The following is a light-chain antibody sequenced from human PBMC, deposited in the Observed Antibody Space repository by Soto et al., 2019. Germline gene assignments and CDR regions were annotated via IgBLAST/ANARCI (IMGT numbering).Light chain of an antibody. CDR1: QSISTY. J-gene: IGKJ4*01. CDR2: ATS. CDR3: QPYNNCPLT. Sequence: DIQMTQSPSSLSASVGDRVTITCLASQSISTYLIWYQQKPGKAPKLLIYATSSLQSGVPSRFSGSGSGTDFTLTISSLQSEDFAIYYCQPYNNCPLTFGGGTKVDI. V-gene: IGKV1-39*01.